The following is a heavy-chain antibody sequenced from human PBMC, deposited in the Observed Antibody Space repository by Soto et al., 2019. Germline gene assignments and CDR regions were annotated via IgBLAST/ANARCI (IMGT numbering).Heavy chain of an antibody. CDR1: GASISSADYY. V-gene: IGHV4-30-4*02. CDR2: IYFSGGK. D-gene: IGHD3-10*01. CDR3: FGELINGGRNSHGPDV. Sequence: PSETLSLTCTVSGASISSADYYWSWIRQPPGKGLEWIGYIYFSGGKFYNPSLESRLNMSVDTSKNEFSLKLTSVTAADTAVYYCFGELINGGRNSHGPDVWGPGTTVTVSS. J-gene: IGHJ6*02.